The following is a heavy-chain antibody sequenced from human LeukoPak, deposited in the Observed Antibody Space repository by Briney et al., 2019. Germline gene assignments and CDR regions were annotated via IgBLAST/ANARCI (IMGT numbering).Heavy chain of an antibody. Sequence: GGSLRLSCAASGFTFSSYSMNWVRQAPGKGLEWVSVISGSGANTYYADSVKGRFTISRDNSKNTLYLQVNSLRAEDTAVYYCAKAKSYYSNYDYWGQGTLVTVSS. CDR2: ISGSGANT. CDR1: GFTFSSYS. V-gene: IGHV3-23*01. J-gene: IGHJ4*01. CDR3: AKAKSYYSNYDY. D-gene: IGHD4-11*01.